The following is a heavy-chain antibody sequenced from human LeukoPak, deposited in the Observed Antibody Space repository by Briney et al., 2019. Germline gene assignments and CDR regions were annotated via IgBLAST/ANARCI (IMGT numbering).Heavy chain of an antibody. J-gene: IGHJ4*02. CDR1: GGTFSSYA. CDR2: IIPIFGTA. V-gene: IGHV1-69*06. Sequence: SVKVSCKASGGTFSSYAISWVRQAPGQGLEWMGGIIPIFGTANYAQKFQGRVTITADKSTSTAYMELSSLRSEDTAVYYCARGTLDCSGGSCHSPFDYWGQGTLVTVSS. D-gene: IGHD2-15*01. CDR3: ARGTLDCSGGSCHSPFDY.